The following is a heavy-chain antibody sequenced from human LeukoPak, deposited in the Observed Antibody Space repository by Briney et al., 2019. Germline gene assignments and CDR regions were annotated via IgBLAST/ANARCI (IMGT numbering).Heavy chain of an antibody. V-gene: IGHV4-39*01. CDR1: GGSIISRSYY. D-gene: IGHD3-16*02. CDR2: IYYSGYT. Sequence: PSETLSLTCTVSGGSIISRSYYWGWIRQPPGKGLEWIESIYYSGYTYYNPSLKSRVTISVDTSKNQFSLKLSSVTAADTAVYYCIYDYIWGSYPTWYFDYWGQGTLVTVSS. J-gene: IGHJ4*02. CDR3: IYDYIWGSYPTWYFDY.